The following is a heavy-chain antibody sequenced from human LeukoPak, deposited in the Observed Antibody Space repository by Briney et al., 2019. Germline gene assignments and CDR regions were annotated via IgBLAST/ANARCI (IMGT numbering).Heavy chain of an antibody. J-gene: IGHJ4*02. D-gene: IGHD1-26*01. V-gene: IGHV4-4*07. CDR1: GGSISSYY. CDR3: ARGASGKGGATFYFDY. CDR2: IYTSGST. Sequence: PSETLSLTCTVSGGSISSYYWSWIRQPAGKGLEWIGRIYTSGSTNYNPSLKSRVTMSVDTSKNQFSLKLSSVTAADTAVYYCARGASGKGGATFYFDYWGQGTLVTVSS.